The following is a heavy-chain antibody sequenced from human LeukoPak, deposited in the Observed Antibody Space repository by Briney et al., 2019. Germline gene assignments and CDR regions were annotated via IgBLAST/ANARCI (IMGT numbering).Heavy chain of an antibody. D-gene: IGHD6-19*01. CDR3: APAGSIAVTDQFYFDY. Sequence: GASVKVSCKASGYTFTGYYIHWVRQGPGQGLEWMGWINPNSGGTNYAQKFQGRVTMTRDTSISTAYMELSRLRSDDTAVYYCAPAGSIAVTDQFYFDYWGQGTLVTVSS. CDR1: GYTFTGYY. CDR2: INPNSGGT. J-gene: IGHJ4*02. V-gene: IGHV1-2*02.